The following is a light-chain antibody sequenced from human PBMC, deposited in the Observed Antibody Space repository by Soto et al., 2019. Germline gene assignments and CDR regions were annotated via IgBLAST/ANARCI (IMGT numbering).Light chain of an antibody. CDR3: NSYTTSSTLV. V-gene: IGLV2-14*01. CDR2: EVS. CDR1: SSDIGNYNY. J-gene: IGLJ3*02. Sequence: SALTQPASVSGSPGQSITISCTGTSSDIGNYNYVAWYQQHPGRAPKLMIYEVSNRPSGVSYRFSGSKSGNTASLTISGLQAEDEADYYCNSYTTSSTLVFGGGTKLTVL.